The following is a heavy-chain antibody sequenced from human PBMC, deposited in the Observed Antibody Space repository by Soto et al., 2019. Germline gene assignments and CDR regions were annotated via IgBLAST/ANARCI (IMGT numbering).Heavy chain of an antibody. CDR2: VYPGDSDT. J-gene: IGHJ4*02. D-gene: IGHD3-3*01. V-gene: IGHV5-51*01. CDR1: GYSFTSYW. Sequence: GESLKISCKGSGYSFTSYWIGWVRQMPGKGLEWMGIVYPGDSDTRYSPSFQGQVSISADKALSPADLQWSSRQASDTAMSYGQTLAVTDFWTWGQGTLVTVSS. CDR3: QTLAVTDFWT.